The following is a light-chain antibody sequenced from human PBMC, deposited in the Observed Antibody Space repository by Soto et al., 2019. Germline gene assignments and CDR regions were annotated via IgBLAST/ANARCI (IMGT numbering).Light chain of an antibody. Sequence: DIQMTQSPSSLSASVGDRATITCRASQSISTYLNWYQHKPGKAPKLLISAASSLESGVPSRFSGSSSGTDFSLNISSLQLEDFATHYSQQTYSGPIVVQGTKVDIK. CDR2: AAS. CDR1: QSISTY. J-gene: IGKJ1*01. V-gene: IGKV1-39*01. CDR3: QQTYSGPI.